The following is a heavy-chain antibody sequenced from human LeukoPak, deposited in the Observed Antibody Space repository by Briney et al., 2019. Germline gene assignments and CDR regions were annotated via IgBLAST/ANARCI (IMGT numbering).Heavy chain of an antibody. V-gene: IGHV3-30*18. CDR1: GFTFSSYG. Sequence: PGRSLRLPCAASGFTFSSYGMHWVRQAPGKGLEWVALISYDGSNDYYADSVKGRFTISRDNSKNTLYLQMNSLRTEDTAVYYCAKDLTRGEIGIVVRGPVDWGQGTLVTVSS. J-gene: IGHJ4*02. D-gene: IGHD2-2*01. CDR2: ISYDGSND. CDR3: AKDLTRGEIGIVVRGPVD.